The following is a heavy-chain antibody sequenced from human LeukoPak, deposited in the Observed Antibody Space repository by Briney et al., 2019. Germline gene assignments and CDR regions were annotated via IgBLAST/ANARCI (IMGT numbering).Heavy chain of an antibody. CDR1: GGSISSGGYS. V-gene: IGHV4-30-2*01. D-gene: IGHD6-13*01. CDR2: IYHSGST. J-gene: IGHJ4*02. Sequence: SQTLSLTCAVSGGSISSGGYSWSWIRQPPGKGLEWIGYIYHSGSTYYNPSLKSRVTISVDRSKNQFSLKLSSVTAADTAVYYCARGSIAAAGPFDYWGQGTLATVSS. CDR3: ARGSIAAAGPFDY.